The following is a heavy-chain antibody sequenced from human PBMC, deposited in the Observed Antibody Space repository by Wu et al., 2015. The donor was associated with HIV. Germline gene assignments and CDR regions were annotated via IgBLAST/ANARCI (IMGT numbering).Heavy chain of an antibody. CDR3: ARFDVRRAAAARGAFDI. J-gene: IGHJ3*02. CDR2: INPNSGGT. D-gene: IGHD6-13*01. V-gene: IGHV1-2*02. CDR1: GYTFTGYY. Sequence: QVQLVQSGAEVKKPGASVKVSCKASGYTFTGYYMHWVRQAPGQGLEWMGWINPNSGGTNYAQKFQGRVTMTRDTSISTAYMELSRLRSDDTAVYYCARFDVRRAAAARGAFDIWGQGTMVTVSS.